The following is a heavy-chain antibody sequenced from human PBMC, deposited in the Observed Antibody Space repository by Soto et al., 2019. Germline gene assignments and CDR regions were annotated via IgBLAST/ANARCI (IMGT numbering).Heavy chain of an antibody. V-gene: IGHV4-39*01. Sequence: QLQLQESGPGLVKPSETLSLTCTVSGGSISSSSYYWGWIRQPPGKGLEWIGSIYYSGSTYYNPSLKSRVTISVDTSKNQFSLKLSSVTAADTAVYYCARHRGGMWFGELFYFDLWGRGTLVTVSS. CDR1: GGSISSSSYY. D-gene: IGHD3-10*01. CDR2: IYYSGST. CDR3: ARHRGGMWFGELFYFDL. J-gene: IGHJ2*01.